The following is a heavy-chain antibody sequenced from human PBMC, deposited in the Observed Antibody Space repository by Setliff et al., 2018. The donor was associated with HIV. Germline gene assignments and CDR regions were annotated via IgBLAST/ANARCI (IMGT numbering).Heavy chain of an antibody. J-gene: IGHJ4*02. D-gene: IGHD1-26*01. V-gene: IGHV1-3*01. CDR3: ARSRKWSDFGCPYYSDF. Sequence: GASVKVSCKDSGYTFTDYSIHWVRQAPGQKLEWMGWSNGGNGNTKYSETFLGRFSLIRDTSASTVFMELNRLRSEDTAVYFCARSRKWSDFGCPYYSDFWGQESLVTVSS. CDR2: SNGGNGNT. CDR1: GYTFTDYS.